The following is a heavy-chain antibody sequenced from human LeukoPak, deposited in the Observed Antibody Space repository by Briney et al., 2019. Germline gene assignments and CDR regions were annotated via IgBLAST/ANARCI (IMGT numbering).Heavy chain of an antibody. Sequence: GASVKVSCKVSGYTLTELSMHWVRQAPGKGLEWMGGFDPEDGETIYAQKFQGRVTMTEDTSTDTAYMELSSLRSEDTAVYYCATFSKGDFAFDIWGQGTMVTVSS. CDR2: FDPEDGET. D-gene: IGHD1-26*01. V-gene: IGHV1-24*01. CDR3: ATFSKGDFAFDI. J-gene: IGHJ3*02. CDR1: GYTLTELS.